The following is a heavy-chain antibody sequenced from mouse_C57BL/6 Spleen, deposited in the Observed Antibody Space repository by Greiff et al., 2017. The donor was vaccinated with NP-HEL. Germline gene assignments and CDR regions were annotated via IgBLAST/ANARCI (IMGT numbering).Heavy chain of an antibody. Sequence: QVQLQQPGAELVKPGASVKLSCKASGYTFTSYWMHWVKQRPGRGLEWIGRIDPNSGGTKYNEKFKSKATLTVDKPSSTAYMQLSSLTSTDSAVYYCAGDMDDGYWDAMDYWGQGTSVTVSS. D-gene: IGHD2-3*01. CDR2: IDPNSGGT. CDR1: GYTFTSYW. CDR3: AGDMDDGYWDAMDY. V-gene: IGHV1-72*01. J-gene: IGHJ4*01.